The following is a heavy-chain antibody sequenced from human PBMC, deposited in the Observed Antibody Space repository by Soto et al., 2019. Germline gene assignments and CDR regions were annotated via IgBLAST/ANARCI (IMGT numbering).Heavy chain of an antibody. CDR3: VCIFDSYGMDV. D-gene: IGHD3-3*02. Sequence: QIQLAQSGAEVRKTGSSVEISCKASGYNFTYRYLHWVRQAPGQALEWMGWITPFNGNTKYAQKCQDRGSFTRDGSGSTAYMELSGLIAADTGMYYCVCIFDSYGMDVWGQGTTVTVSS. J-gene: IGHJ6*02. V-gene: IGHV1-45*01. CDR2: ITPFNGNT. CDR1: GYNFTYRY.